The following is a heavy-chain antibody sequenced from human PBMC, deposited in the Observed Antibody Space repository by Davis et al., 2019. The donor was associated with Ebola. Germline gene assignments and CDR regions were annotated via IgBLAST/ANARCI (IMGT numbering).Heavy chain of an antibody. CDR1: GFTFSSYA. D-gene: IGHD3-3*01. CDR3: ATIYDFWSGYPYYYFDY. CDR2: IGGSGGST. V-gene: IGHV3-23*01. J-gene: IGHJ4*02. Sequence: GESLKISCAASGFTFSSYAMSWVRQAPGKGLEWVSAIGGSGGSTYYADSVKGRFTISRDNSKNTLYLQMNSLRAEDTAVYYCATIYDFWSGYPYYYFDYWGQGTLVTVSS.